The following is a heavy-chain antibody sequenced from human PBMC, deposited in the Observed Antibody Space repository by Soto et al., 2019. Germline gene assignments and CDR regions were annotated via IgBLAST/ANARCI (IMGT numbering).Heavy chain of an antibody. CDR1: GYSFITYW. V-gene: IGHV5-51*01. CDR2: IYPGDSDT. Sequence: PGESLKISCKGSGYSFITYWIGWVRQMPGKGLEWMGIIYPGDSDTRYSPSFQGQVTISADKSVSTAYLQWSSLKTSDTAMYFCARHRIYGSATPFDYWGQGTLVTVSS. J-gene: IGHJ4*02. D-gene: IGHD3-10*01. CDR3: ARHRIYGSATPFDY.